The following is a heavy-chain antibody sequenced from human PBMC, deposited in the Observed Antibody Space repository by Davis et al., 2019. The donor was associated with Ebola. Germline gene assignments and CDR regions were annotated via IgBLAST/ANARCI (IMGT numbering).Heavy chain of an antibody. J-gene: IGHJ4*02. CDR3: ARAQKSATYSSGWYEGFFFDY. Sequence: SETLSLTCTVSGGSVSSDNFYWSWIRQPPGKGLECIGYIHYSGTTNYNPSLKSRVTMSLDTSKNQVSMKLSSVTAADTALYYCARAQKSATYSSGWYEGFFFDYWGQGTLVSVSS. CDR1: GGSVSSDNFY. CDR2: IHYSGTT. D-gene: IGHD6-19*01. V-gene: IGHV4-61*01.